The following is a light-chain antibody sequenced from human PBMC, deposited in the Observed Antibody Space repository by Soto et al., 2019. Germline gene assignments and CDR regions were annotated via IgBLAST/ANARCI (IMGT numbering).Light chain of an antibody. CDR3: AARDDSLNGWV. CDR2: SNN. CDR1: SSNIGSNT. Sequence: QSVLTQPPSASGTPGQRVTISCSGSSSNIGSNTVNWYQQLPGTAPKLLIYSNNQRPSGVPDRFSGSKSGTSASLAISGRQSEDEAEYYCAARDDSLNGWVFGGGTQLTV. V-gene: IGLV1-44*01. J-gene: IGLJ3*02.